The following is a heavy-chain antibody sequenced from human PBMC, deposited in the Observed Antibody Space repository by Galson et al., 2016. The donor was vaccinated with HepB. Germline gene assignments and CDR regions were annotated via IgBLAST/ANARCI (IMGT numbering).Heavy chain of an antibody. CDR3: ARDVVDTATKRKDAFDI. Sequence: SETLSLTCTVSGGSISSYYWSWIRQPPGKGLEWIGYIYYSGSTNYNPSLKSRVTISVDTSKNQISLNLNSVTAADTAVYYYARDVVDTATKRKDAFDIWGQGTMVTVSS. CDR2: IYYSGST. CDR1: GGSISSYY. D-gene: IGHD5-18*01. V-gene: IGHV4-59*01. J-gene: IGHJ3*02.